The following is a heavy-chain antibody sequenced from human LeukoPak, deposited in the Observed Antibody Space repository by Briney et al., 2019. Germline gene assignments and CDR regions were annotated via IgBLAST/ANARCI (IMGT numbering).Heavy chain of an antibody. D-gene: IGHD2-21*02. CDR3: WRDGGDHLIDH. Sequence: ASVKVSCKASGYTFKIRGISWVRQAPGQGLEWMGWISGYTGKTNYTQSFQDRVSMTTYTSTNTAYMELSSLRSDDTALYYCWRDGGDHLIDHWGQGTLVIVSS. J-gene: IGHJ4*02. V-gene: IGHV1-18*01. CDR2: ISGYTGKT. CDR1: GYTFKIRG.